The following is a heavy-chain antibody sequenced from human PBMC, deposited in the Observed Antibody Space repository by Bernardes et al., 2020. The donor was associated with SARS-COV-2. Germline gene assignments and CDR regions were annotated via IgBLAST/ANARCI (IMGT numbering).Heavy chain of an antibody. J-gene: IGHJ6*03. CDR1: GFTFSSYA. CDR2: ISSNGGSR. CDR3: ARVGVSMGYCGSSNSCYYYYCYYVDV. D-gene: IGHD2-2*01. V-gene: IGHV3-64*01. Sequence: GGSLRLSCAASGFTFSSYAMHWVRKATGKGLEYVSAISSNGGSRSYANSVKGRFTISRDNSKNTLYLQMGSLRAEDMAVYYCARVGVSMGYCGSSNSCYYYYCYYVDVWGKGTTVTVSS.